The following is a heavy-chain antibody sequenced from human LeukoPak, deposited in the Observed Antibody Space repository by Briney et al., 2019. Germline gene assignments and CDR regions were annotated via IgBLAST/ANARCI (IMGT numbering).Heavy chain of an antibody. Sequence: VKVSCKASGYTFTDSYIHWVRQAPGQGLEWMGWINPDSGGTNYAQKFQGRVTMTRDTSITTVYMELSRLRSDDTAVYYCARVKYRAAGDKQHWGRGTLVTVSS. V-gene: IGHV1-2*02. D-gene: IGHD6-13*01. CDR2: INPDSGGT. CDR1: GYTFTDSY. J-gene: IGHJ1*01. CDR3: ARVKYRAAGDKQH.